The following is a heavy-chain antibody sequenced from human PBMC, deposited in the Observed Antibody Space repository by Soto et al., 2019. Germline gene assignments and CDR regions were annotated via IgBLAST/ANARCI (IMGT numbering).Heavy chain of an antibody. V-gene: IGHV3-7*03. CDR2: IKQDGSEK. Sequence: EVQLVESGGGLVQPGGSLRLSCAASGFTFSSYWMSWVRQAPGKGLEWVANIKQDGSEKYYVDSVKGRFTISRDNAKNSLYLQMNSLRAEDTAVYYCARDKFPPTKVLPWRAFDIWGQGTMVTVSS. CDR3: ARDKFPPTKVLPWRAFDI. J-gene: IGHJ3*02. D-gene: IGHD1-1*01. CDR1: GFTFSSYW.